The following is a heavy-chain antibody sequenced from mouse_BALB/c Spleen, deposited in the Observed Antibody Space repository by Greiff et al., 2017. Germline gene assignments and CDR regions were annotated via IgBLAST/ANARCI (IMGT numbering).Heavy chain of an antibody. CDR2: IYPGDGDT. CDR3: ARGYDGYPYYAMDY. CDR1: GYAFSSYW. Sequence: QVQLQQSGAELVRPGSSVKISCKASGYAFSSYWMHWVKQRPGQGLEWIGQIYPGDGDTNYNGKFKGKATLTADKSSSTAYMQLSSLTSEDSAVYFCARGYDGYPYYAMDYWGQGTSVTVSS. D-gene: IGHD2-3*01. J-gene: IGHJ4*01. V-gene: IGHV1-80*01.